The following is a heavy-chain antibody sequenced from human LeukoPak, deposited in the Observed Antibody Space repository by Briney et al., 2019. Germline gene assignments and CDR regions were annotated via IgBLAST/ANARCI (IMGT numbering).Heavy chain of an antibody. D-gene: IGHD6-13*01. V-gene: IGHV1-46*01. CDR2: INPSGGST. Sequence: ASVKVSCKASGYTFTIHWVRQAPGQGLERMGIINPSGGSTSYAQKFQGRVTMTRDTSTSTVYMELCSLRSEDTAVYYCARETVPAIAAPRGLNYWGQGTLVTVSS. J-gene: IGHJ4*02. CDR3: ARETVPAIAAPRGLNY. CDR1: GYTFT.